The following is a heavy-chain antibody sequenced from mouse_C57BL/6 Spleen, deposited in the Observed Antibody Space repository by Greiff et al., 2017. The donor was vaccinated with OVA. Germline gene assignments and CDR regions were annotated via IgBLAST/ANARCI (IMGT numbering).Heavy chain of an antibody. CDR1: GYTFTGYW. V-gene: IGHV1-9*01. D-gene: IGHD1-1*01. CDR2: ILPGSGST. J-gene: IGHJ1*03. Sequence: QVQLQQSGAELMKPGASVKLSCKATGYTFTGYWIEWVKQRPGHGLEWIGEILPGSGSTNYNEKFKGKATFTADTSSNTAYMQLSSLTTEDSAIYYCARRGFDYYGSSYYWYFDVWGTGTTVTVSS. CDR3: ARRGFDYYGSSYYWYFDV.